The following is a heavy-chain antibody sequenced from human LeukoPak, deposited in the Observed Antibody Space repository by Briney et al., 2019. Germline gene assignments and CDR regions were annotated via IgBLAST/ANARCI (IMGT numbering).Heavy chain of an antibody. Sequence: PETLSLTCTVSGGSMSSYYWSWIRQPPGKGLEYIGYIYYTGSTYYNPSLKSRVTISVDTSKRQFSLKLSAVTAADTAVYFCAREGDGGYSLGYWGQETLVIVYS. CDR3: AREGDGGYSLGY. CDR2: IYYTGST. J-gene: IGHJ4*02. V-gene: IGHV4-59*12. D-gene: IGHD4-23*01. CDR1: GGSMSSYY.